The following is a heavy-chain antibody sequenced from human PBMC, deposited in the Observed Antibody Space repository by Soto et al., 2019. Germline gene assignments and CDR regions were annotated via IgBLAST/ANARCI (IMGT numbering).Heavy chain of an antibody. CDR2: INPSGGST. CDR1: GYTFTSYY. J-gene: IGHJ3*02. V-gene: IGHV1-46*01. D-gene: IGHD3-22*01. Sequence: ASVKVSCKASGYTFTSYYMHWVRQAPGQGLEWMGIINPSGGSTSYAQKFQGRVTMTRDTSASTVYMELSSLRSEDTAVYYCARDGPYYYDSSGQDAFDIWGQGTMVTVSS. CDR3: ARDGPYYYDSSGQDAFDI.